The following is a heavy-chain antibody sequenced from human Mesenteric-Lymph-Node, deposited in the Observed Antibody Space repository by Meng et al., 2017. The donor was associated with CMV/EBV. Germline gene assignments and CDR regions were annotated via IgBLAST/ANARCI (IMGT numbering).Heavy chain of an antibody. CDR3: ARDSIASALDY. V-gene: IGHV3-30*04. CDR1: GFTFKTYA. J-gene: IGHJ4*02. CDR2: ISYDGINK. Sequence: GESLKISCAASGFTFKTYAMHWVRQAPGKGLEWVAGISYDGINKYYTDSVKGRFTISRDNSKNTLDLQINSLSAEDTAVYYCARDSIASALDYWGQGVLVTVSS. D-gene: IGHD6-13*01.